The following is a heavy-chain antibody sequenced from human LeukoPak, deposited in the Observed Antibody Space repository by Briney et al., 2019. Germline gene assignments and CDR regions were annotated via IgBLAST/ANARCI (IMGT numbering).Heavy chain of an antibody. Sequence: GGPLRLSCAASGSTFSGHLLHWVRQAPGKGLEGVAGTAYEGGEKYYADSVSGRFTISRDNSDNTVYLQMNGLRLEDTVVYYYAKLPFGQADLDYWGQGTLVTVSS. D-gene: IGHD3-10*01. J-gene: IGHJ4*02. CDR2: TAYEGGEK. CDR3: AKLPFGQADLDY. V-gene: IGHV3-30*18. CDR1: GSTFSGHL.